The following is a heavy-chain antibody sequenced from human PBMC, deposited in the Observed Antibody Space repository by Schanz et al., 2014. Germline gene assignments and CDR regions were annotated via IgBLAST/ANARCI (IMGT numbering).Heavy chain of an antibody. CDR3: ARDAGRDGYNLAFDV. CDR2: MYINSGST. V-gene: IGHV3-53*01. Sequence: EVQLVESGGGLIQPGGSLRLSCAVSGFTVNTNYMSWVRQAPGKGLEWISSMYINSGSTQYADSVKGRFIISRDSSKNTLFPQMNSLRAEDTAVYLCARDAGRDGYNLAFDVRSQGPPPTVS. J-gene: IGHJ3*01. D-gene: IGHD5-12*01. CDR1: GFTVNTNY.